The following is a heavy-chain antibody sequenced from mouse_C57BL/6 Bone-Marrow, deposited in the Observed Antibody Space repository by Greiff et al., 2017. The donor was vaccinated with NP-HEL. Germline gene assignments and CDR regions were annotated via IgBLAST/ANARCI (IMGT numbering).Heavy chain of an antibody. J-gene: IGHJ3*01. Sequence: VLLQQSGAELARPGASVKLSCKASGYTFTSYGISWVKQRTGQGLEWIGEIYPRSGNTYYNEKFKGKVTLTADESSSTSYMELRSLTSEDSTVYFWARWYGYDWFAYWGQGTLVTVSA. CDR1: GYTFTSYG. CDR2: IYPRSGNT. D-gene: IGHD2-2*01. CDR3: ARWYGYDWFAY. V-gene: IGHV1-81*01.